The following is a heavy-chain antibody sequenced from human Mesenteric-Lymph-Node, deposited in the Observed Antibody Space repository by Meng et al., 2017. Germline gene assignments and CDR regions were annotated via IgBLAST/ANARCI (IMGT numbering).Heavy chain of an antibody. V-gene: IGHV4-4*02. CDR1: GGSVSSNNW. J-gene: IGHJ4*02. Sequence: LQESGPGLVKPSGTLSLTFTVSGGSVSSNNWWSWIRQPPGKGLEWIGDIYHSGRTNYNPSLRGRVTISLDKSKNQFSLTLRSVTAADTAVYYCARDPYATGWAGWGQGTLVTVSS. D-gene: IGHD6-19*01. CDR3: ARDPYATGWAG. CDR2: IYHSGRT.